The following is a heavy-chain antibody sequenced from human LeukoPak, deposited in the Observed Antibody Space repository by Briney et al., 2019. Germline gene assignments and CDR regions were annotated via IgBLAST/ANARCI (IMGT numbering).Heavy chain of an antibody. D-gene: IGHD3-10*01. CDR3: ARDQGTYGFQY. CDR1: GFTFSSYE. CDR2: IKQDGGEK. J-gene: IGHJ1*01. V-gene: IGHV3-7*01. Sequence: QPGGSLRLSCAASGFTFSSYEMNWVRQAPGKGLEWVANIKQDGGEKYYVDSVKGRFTISRDNAKNSLYLQMNSLRAGDTALYYCARDQGTYGFQYWGQGTLVTVSS.